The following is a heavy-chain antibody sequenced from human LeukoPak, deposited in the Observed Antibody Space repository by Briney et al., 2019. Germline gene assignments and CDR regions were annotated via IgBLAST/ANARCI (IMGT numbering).Heavy chain of an antibody. D-gene: IGHD3-10*01. CDR3: ARVLMVRGVMGFDP. CDR2: IHTSGST. V-gene: IGHV4-4*07. Sequence: SETLSLTCTVSGGSTSSYYWSWIRQPAGKGLEWIGRIHTSGSTNYSPSLKSRVTMSVDTSKNQFSLKLSSVTAADTAVYYCARVLMVRGVMGFDPWGQGTLVTVSS. J-gene: IGHJ5*02. CDR1: GGSTSSYY.